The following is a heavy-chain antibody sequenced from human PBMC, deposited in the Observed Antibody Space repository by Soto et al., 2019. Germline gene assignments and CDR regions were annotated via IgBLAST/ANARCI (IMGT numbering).Heavy chain of an antibody. V-gene: IGHV4-4*02. Sequence: ASETLSLTCAVSSGSISSSNWLSWVRQPPGKGLEWIGEIYHSGSTNYNPSLKSRVTISVDTSKNQFSLKLSSVTAADTAVYYCARHGRYYDFWSGHVWFDPWGQGTLVTVSS. D-gene: IGHD3-3*01. J-gene: IGHJ5*02. CDR3: ARHGRYYDFWSGHVWFDP. CDR2: IYHSGST. CDR1: SGSISSSNW.